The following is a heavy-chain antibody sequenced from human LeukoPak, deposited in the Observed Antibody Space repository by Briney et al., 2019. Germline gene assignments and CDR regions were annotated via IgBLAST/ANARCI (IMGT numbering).Heavy chain of an antibody. D-gene: IGHD3-9*01. Sequence: SETLSLTCAVYGGSFSGYYWSWIRQPPGKGLEWIGYIYYSGSTNYNPSLKSRVTISVDTSKNQFSLKLSSVTAADTAVYYCARLRYFDWSYYYYGMDVWGQGTTVTVSS. V-gene: IGHV4-59*08. CDR2: IYYSGST. CDR1: GGSFSGYY. J-gene: IGHJ6*02. CDR3: ARLRYFDWSYYYYGMDV.